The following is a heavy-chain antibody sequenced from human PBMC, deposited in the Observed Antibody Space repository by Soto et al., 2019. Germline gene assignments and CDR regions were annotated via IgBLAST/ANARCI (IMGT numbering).Heavy chain of an antibody. CDR3: ATNEGRDGYSFDY. CDR1: GVTFSRQD. CDR2: IIPIFGTP. Sequence: RASVKVSCKASGVTFSRQDMRWVRQAPGQGLEWMGGIIPIFGTPQYAEKFQDRVTITADESTSTATMELSSLTSEDTAVYYCATNEGRDGYSFDYWGQGTLVTVSS. J-gene: IGHJ4*02. D-gene: IGHD5-12*01. V-gene: IGHV1-69*13.